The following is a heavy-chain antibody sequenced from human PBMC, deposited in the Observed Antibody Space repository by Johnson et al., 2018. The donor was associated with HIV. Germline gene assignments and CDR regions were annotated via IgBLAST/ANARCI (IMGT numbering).Heavy chain of an antibody. CDR2: ISYAGSNK. J-gene: IGHJ3*02. V-gene: IGHV3-66*03. CDR3: AIIPPGGAGKGADAFDI. D-gene: IGHD1-26*01. CDR1: GFTVSSNY. Sequence: EMQLVESGGGLIQPGGSLRLSCAASGFTVSSNYMSWVRQAPGKGLEWVSVISYAGSNKSYAASVKGRFTISRDNSKNTLYLQMNSLRAEDTAVYYCAIIPPGGAGKGADAFDIWGQGTMVTVSS.